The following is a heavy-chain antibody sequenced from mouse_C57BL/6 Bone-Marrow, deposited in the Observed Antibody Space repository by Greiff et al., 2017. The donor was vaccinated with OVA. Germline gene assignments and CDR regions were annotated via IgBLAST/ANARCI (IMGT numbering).Heavy chain of an antibody. J-gene: IGHJ2*01. V-gene: IGHV1-15*01. Sequence: QVQLQQSGAELVRPGASVTLSCKASGYTFTDYEMHWVKQTPVHGLEWIGAIDPETGGTAYNQKFKGKAILTADKSSSTAYMELRSLTSEDSAVYYCTPIYYYGSSYRRYFDDWGQGTTLTVSS. CDR2: IDPETGGT. CDR3: TPIYYYGSSYRRYFDD. D-gene: IGHD1-1*01. CDR1: GYTFTDYE.